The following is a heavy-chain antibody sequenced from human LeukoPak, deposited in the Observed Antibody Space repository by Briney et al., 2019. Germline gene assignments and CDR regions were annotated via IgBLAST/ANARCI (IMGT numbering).Heavy chain of an antibody. Sequence: ASVKVSCKASGYTFTSYGISWVRQAPGQGLEWMGWISAYNGNTNYAQKLQGRVTMTTDTSTSTAYMELRSLRSDDTAVYYCAREGAAAAGTDLDAFDIWGQGTMVTVSS. CDR3: AREGAAAAGTDLDAFDI. D-gene: IGHD6-13*01. V-gene: IGHV1-18*01. CDR2: ISAYNGNT. CDR1: GYTFTSYG. J-gene: IGHJ3*02.